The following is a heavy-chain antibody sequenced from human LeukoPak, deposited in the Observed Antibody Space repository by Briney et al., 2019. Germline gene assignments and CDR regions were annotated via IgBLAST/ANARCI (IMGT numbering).Heavy chain of an antibody. CDR2: INPNSGGT. D-gene: IGHD4-17*01. V-gene: IGHV1-2*02. Sequence: GASVKVSCKASGYTFTGYYIHWVRQAPGQGLEWMGWINPNSGGTNYAQKFQGRVTMTRDTSISTAYMELSRLRSDDTAVYYCARGGYGDYVAFDIWGQGTMVTVSS. J-gene: IGHJ3*02. CDR1: GYTFTGYY. CDR3: ARGGYGDYVAFDI.